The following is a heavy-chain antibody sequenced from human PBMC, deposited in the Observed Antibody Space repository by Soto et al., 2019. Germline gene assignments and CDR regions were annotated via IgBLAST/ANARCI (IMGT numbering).Heavy chain of an antibody. CDR2: ISSSSSYI. CDR1: GFTFSSYS. J-gene: IGHJ6*03. D-gene: IGHD5-12*01. V-gene: IGHV3-21*01. Sequence: GGSLRLSCAASGFTFSSYSMNWIRQAPGKGLEWVSSISSSSSYIYYADSVKGRFTISRDNAKNSLYLQMNSLRAEDTAVYYCARVLFLSGYDYYYYYYYMDVWGKGTTVTVSS. CDR3: ARVLFLSGYDYYYYYYYMDV.